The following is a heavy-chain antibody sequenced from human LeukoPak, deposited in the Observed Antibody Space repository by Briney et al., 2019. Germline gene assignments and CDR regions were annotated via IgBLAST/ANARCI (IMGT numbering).Heavy chain of an antibody. D-gene: IGHD3-3*01. Sequence: GGSLRLSCAASGFTFCSYGMHWVRQAPGKGLEWVAFIRYDGSNKYYADSVKGRLTISRDNSKNTLYLQMNSLRVEDTAVYYCAKEERFLEWLFDYWGQGTLVTVSS. CDR2: IRYDGSNK. CDR3: AKEERFLEWLFDY. V-gene: IGHV3-30*02. J-gene: IGHJ4*02. CDR1: GFTFCSYG.